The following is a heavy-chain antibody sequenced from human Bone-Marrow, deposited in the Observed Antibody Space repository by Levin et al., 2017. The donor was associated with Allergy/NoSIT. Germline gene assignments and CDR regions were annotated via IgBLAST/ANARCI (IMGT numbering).Heavy chain of an antibody. V-gene: IGHV3-7*01. D-gene: IGHD2-21*02. CDR2: IKEDGSEK. Sequence: ETLSLTCAASGFNFRNYWMTWVRQAPGKGLKWVASIKEDGSEKYYVDSVKGRFSISRDNAKNSMYLQVDSLRADDTAVYYCARDVRWACGGDCYYFDLWGQGTLVTVSS. J-gene: IGHJ4*02. CDR3: ARDVRWACGGDCYYFDL. CDR1: GFNFRNYW.